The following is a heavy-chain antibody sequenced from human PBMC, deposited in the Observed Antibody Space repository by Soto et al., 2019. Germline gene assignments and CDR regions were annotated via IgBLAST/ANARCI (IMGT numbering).Heavy chain of an antibody. CDR1: GGAIGGYY. CDR2: VSYSGST. V-gene: IGHV4-59*01. CDR3: ARGDSWQIVDL. Sequence: SETLSLTCSLSGGAIGGYYWSWIRQPPGKALEWIGYVSYSGSTDYHPSLKSRVSISIDTSQNQVSLNLNSVTAADTAVYYCARGDSWQIVDLWGQGILVTVSS. J-gene: IGHJ5*02. D-gene: IGHD5-12*01.